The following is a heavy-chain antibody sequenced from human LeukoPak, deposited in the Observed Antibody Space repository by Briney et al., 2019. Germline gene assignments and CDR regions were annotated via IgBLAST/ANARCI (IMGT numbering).Heavy chain of an antibody. Sequence: PGGSLRLSCAASGFTFSSYSMNWVRQAPGKGLEWVSYINSSSSTIYYADSVKGRFTISRDNAKNSLYLQMNSLRAEDTAVYYCARVRTTAMVLVGYYGMDVWGQGTTVTVSS. J-gene: IGHJ6*02. CDR1: GFTFSSYS. CDR2: INSSSSTI. V-gene: IGHV3-48*01. D-gene: IGHD5-18*01. CDR3: ARVRTTAMVLVGYYGMDV.